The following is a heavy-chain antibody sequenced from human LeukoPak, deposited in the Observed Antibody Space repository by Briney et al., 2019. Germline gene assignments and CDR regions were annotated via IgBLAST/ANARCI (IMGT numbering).Heavy chain of an antibody. Sequence: KASETLSLTCTVSGGSISSSSYYWGWIRQPPGKGLEWIGSIYYSGSTYYNPSLKSRVTISVDTSKNQFSLKLSSVTAADTAVYYCARLGGEEYYNERPGGYWGQGTLVTVSS. CDR1: GGSISSSSYY. D-gene: IGHD3-16*01. CDR3: ARLGGEEYYNERPGGY. V-gene: IGHV4-39*01. J-gene: IGHJ4*02. CDR2: IYYSGST.